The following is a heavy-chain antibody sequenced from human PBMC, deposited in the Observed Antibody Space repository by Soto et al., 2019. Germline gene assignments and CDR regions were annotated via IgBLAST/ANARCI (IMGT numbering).Heavy chain of an antibody. CDR2: IFYSGIT. Sequence: QLQLQESGPGLVKPSETLSLTCTVSGGSISSSSNYWGWIRQPPGKGLEWIGSIFYSGITFYNPSLKSRVTISVEKSKNQFSLKLSSVTAADTAVYYCASHVIYCSGGSCYPGRDFDYWGQGTLVTVSS. J-gene: IGHJ4*02. CDR3: ASHVIYCSGGSCYPGRDFDY. V-gene: IGHV4-39*01. CDR1: GGSISSSSNY. D-gene: IGHD2-15*01.